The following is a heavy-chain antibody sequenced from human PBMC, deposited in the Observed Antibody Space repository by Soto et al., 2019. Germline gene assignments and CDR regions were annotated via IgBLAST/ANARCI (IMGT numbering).Heavy chain of an antibody. D-gene: IGHD5-18*01. CDR3: ARAPYGYSQYFDY. CDR1: GFTFNSLS. V-gene: IGHV3-30*04. Sequence: QVHLVESGGGMVQPGTSLRLSCTASGFTFNSLSLHWVRQRPDKGLEWVAVISFDGRVTYYADFVKGRFTVSRDNSKNSIYVQVNSMRAEDTAVYYCARAPYGYSQYFDYWGQGTLVTVSS. J-gene: IGHJ4*02. CDR2: ISFDGRVT.